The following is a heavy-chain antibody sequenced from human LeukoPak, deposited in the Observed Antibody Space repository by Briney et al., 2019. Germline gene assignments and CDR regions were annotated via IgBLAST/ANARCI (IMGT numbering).Heavy chain of an antibody. J-gene: IGHJ5*02. V-gene: IGHV3-30*04. D-gene: IGHD6-13*01. CDR2: IPYDGSNK. Sequence: PGRSLRLSCAASGFTFSSYAMHWVRQAPGKGLEWVAVIPYDGSNKYYADSVKGRFTISRDNSKNTLYLQMNSLRAEDTAVYYSARPAAAGTAWFDPWGQGTLVTVSS. CDR1: GFTFSSYA. CDR3: ARPAAAGTAWFDP.